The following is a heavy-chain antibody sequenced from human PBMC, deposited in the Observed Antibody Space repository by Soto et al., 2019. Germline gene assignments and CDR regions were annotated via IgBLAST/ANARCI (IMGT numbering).Heavy chain of an antibody. Sequence: SETLSLTCTVSSGSINKYCWSWIRQPPGKELEWIGYICVSGSTNYNPSLTSRVTMSVDTSKNQFSLNLSSMTAADTAIYYCARQGENDYFDFWGQGALVTVSS. D-gene: IGHD3-16*01. CDR3: ARQGENDYFDF. J-gene: IGHJ4*02. CDR2: ICVSGST. V-gene: IGHV4-59*08. CDR1: SGSINKYC.